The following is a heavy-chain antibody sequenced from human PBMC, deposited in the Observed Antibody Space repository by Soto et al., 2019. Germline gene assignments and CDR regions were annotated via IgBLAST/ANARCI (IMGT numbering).Heavy chain of an antibody. CDR1: GFTFSSYS. CDR2: ISSSSSTI. V-gene: IGHV3-48*02. CDR3: ARDIRWELLHYYYGMDV. J-gene: IGHJ6*02. Sequence: PGGSLRLSCAASGFTFSSYSMNWVRQAPGKGLEWVSYISSSSSTIYYADSVKGRFTISRDNAKNSLYLQMNSLRDEDTAVYYCARDIRWELLHYYYGMDVWGQGTTVTVSS. D-gene: IGHD1-26*01.